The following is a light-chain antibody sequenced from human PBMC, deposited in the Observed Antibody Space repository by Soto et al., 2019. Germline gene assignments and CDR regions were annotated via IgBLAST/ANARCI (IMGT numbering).Light chain of an antibody. Sequence: EVVLTQSPGALSLSPGERATLSCRGGHSVGQSLAWYQQRPGQAPRLLISGASTRATGIPDRISGSGSGTDFTLTISSLEPEDFAIYYCQQRQYWPPITFGQGTRLEIK. J-gene: IGKJ5*01. CDR2: GAS. CDR3: QQRQYWPPIT. CDR1: HSVGQS. V-gene: IGKV3-11*01.